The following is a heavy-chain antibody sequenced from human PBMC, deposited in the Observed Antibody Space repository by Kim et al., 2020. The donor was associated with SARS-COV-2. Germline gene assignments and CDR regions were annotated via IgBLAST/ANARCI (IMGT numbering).Heavy chain of an antibody. CDR3: ARVTYGLYFDS. V-gene: IGHV4-59*01. Sequence: SETLSLTCTVSGGSITNYYWSWIRQPPGKGLEWIGYIYHSGTTNYNPSLKSRVTISADTSENHVSLKMASVTAADTAVYFCARVTYGLYFDSLGQG. D-gene: IGHD3-16*01. CDR1: GGSITNYY. CDR2: IYHSGTT. J-gene: IGHJ4*02.